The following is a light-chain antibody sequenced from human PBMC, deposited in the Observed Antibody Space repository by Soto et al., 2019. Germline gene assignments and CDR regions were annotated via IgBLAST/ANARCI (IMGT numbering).Light chain of an antibody. CDR1: QSVTGD. V-gene: IGKV3-11*01. CDR2: GRS. Sequence: EIVLTQSPGPLSLSPGNSAALSCRASQSVTGDKVAWYQQRPGQAPRLLIYGRSTRATDIPARFRGSGSGTDYTLTISSLEPEDFAVYYCQQRSNWPLTFGQGTKVEIK. J-gene: IGKJ1*01. CDR3: QQRSNWPLT.